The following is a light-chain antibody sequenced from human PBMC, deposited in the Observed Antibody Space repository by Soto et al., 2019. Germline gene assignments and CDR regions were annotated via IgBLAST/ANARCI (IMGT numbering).Light chain of an antibody. Sequence: AIRMTQSPSSLSASTGDRVTITCRASQGISSYLAWYQQKPGKAPKLLIYAPSTLQSGVPSRFSGSGSGTDFTLTISCLQSEDFANYYCQQYYSYPRTFGQGTKVEIK. CDR2: APS. J-gene: IGKJ1*01. V-gene: IGKV1-8*01. CDR3: QQYYSYPRT. CDR1: QGISSY.